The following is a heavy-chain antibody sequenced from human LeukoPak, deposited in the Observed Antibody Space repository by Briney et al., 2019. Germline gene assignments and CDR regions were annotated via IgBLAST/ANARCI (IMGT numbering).Heavy chain of an antibody. CDR3: ERARPTGASRIFVVQ. Sequence: KSGGSLRPLCTASGFTFTTYAMTWVRQAPGEGLEWVSSISSCSRYIYYEDSVRGRFTISRDNSRNSMYLAMNNLRAEDTDIYYCERARPTGASRIFVVQWGKGTPVTVSS. V-gene: IGHV3-21*06. CDR2: ISSCSRYI. J-gene: IGHJ4*02. D-gene: IGHD2-15*01. CDR1: GFTFTTYA.